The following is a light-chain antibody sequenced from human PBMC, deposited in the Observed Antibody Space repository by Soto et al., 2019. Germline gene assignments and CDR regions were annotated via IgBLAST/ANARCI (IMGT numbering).Light chain of an antibody. J-gene: IGKJ4*02. CDR3: QQYYSSPVT. CDR1: QRLVHSSNNKNY. V-gene: IGKV4-1*01. CDR2: WAS. Sequence: DIEMTQSPASLAVSPGERATINCKSSQRLVHSSNNKNYLIWYQQKPGQPPKLLIYWASTRESGVPERFSGSGSMTDFTITISSLQTEDEAVYFYQQYYSSPVTFGGGNKVEIK.